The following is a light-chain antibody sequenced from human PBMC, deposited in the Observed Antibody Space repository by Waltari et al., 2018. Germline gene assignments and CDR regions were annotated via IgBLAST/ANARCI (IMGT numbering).Light chain of an antibody. J-gene: IGLJ3*02. CDR3: AAWDDILTAWV. Sequence: QSGLTQSPSASGTPGPGVTISCSRGASNIGSYNVYWYQQLPGTAPKPLIYRDDRRPSGVPARFSGSKAVTSASLTISGLRSEDAADYYCAAWDDILTAWVFGGGTKLTVL. CDR2: RDD. V-gene: IGLV1-47*01. CDR1: ASNIGSYN.